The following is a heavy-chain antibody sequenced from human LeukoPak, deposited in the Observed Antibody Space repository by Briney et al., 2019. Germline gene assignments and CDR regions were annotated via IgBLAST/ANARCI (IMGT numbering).Heavy chain of an antibody. V-gene: IGHV3-23*01. CDR3: ALPPHYDFWSGFYDY. J-gene: IGHJ4*02. D-gene: IGHD3-3*01. Sequence: PGGSLRLSCAASGFTFSIYAMSWVRQAPGKGLEWVSAISGSGGSTYYADSVKGRFTISRDNSKNTLYLQMNSLRAEDTAVYYCALPPHYDFWSGFYDYWGQGTLVTVSS. CDR2: ISGSGGST. CDR1: GFTFSIYA.